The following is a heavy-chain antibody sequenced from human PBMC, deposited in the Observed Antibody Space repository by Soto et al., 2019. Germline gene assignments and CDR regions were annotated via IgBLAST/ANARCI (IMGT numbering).Heavy chain of an antibody. J-gene: IGHJ4*02. V-gene: IGHV3-48*03. CDR3: AREVRQWLDGGYYFDY. D-gene: IGHD6-19*01. CDR1: GFTFSSYE. CDR2: ISSSGSTI. Sequence: GGSLRLSCAASGFTFSSYEMNWVRQAPGKGLEWVSYISSSGSTIYYADSVKGRFTISRDNAKNSLYLQMNSLRAEDTAVYYCAREVRQWLDGGYYFDYWGQGTLVTVSS.